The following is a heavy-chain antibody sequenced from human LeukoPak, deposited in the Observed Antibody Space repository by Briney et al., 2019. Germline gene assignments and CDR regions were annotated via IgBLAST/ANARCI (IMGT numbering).Heavy chain of an antibody. J-gene: IGHJ3*02. CDR1: GYTFTSYY. V-gene: IGHV1-46*01. CDR2: INPSGGST. CDR3: ARGNTIAVAVHDAFDI. D-gene: IGHD6-19*01. Sequence: ASVKVSCKASGYTFTSYYMHWVRQAPGQGLEWMGIINPSGGSTSYAQKFQGRVTMTRDTSTSTVYMELSSLRSEDTAVYYCARGNTIAVAVHDAFDIWGQGTMVTVSS.